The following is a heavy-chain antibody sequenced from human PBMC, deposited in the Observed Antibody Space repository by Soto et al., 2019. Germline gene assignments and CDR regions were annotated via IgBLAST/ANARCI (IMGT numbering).Heavy chain of an antibody. D-gene: IGHD3-3*01. J-gene: IGHJ2*01. Sequence: QVLLVQSGAEMKKPEASVKVSCKASGYKFSDYYIHWVRQAPGQGLEWMGWVNPKRGDAIYAQKFQGWVTMTRDAAISTAYLELNRLSSDDTATYYCARDPGIPGRFWYFDLWGRGTLITVSS. V-gene: IGHV1-2*04. CDR1: GYKFSDYY. CDR3: ARDPGIPGRFWYFDL. CDR2: VNPKRGDA.